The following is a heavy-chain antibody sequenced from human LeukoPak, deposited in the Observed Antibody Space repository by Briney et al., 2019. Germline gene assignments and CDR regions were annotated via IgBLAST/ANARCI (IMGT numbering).Heavy chain of an antibody. Sequence: PSETLSLTCIVSGGTISSSSYYWGWIRQPPGKGLEWIASIYYTGSTYYNPSLESRVTISLDTSKNQFSLKLSSVTAADTAVYYCARHIPVSMVDPWGQGTLVTVSS. J-gene: IGHJ5*02. CDR3: ARHIPVSMVDP. CDR2: IYYTGST. CDR1: GGTISSSSYY. V-gene: IGHV4-39*07. D-gene: IGHD2-21*01.